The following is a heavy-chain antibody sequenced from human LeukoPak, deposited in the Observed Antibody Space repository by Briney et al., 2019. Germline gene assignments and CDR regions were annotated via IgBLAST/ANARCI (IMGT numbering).Heavy chain of an antibody. CDR2: INHSGST. J-gene: IGHJ4*02. Sequence: PSETLSLTCAVYGGSFSGYYWSWIRQPPGKGLEWIGEINHSGSTNYNPSLKSRVTISVDTSKNQFSLKLSSVTAADTAVYYCARVGWIAVAGTWPNQLYYFDYWGQGTLVTVSS. CDR3: ARVGWIAVAGTWPNQLYYFDY. V-gene: IGHV4-34*01. CDR1: GGSFSGYY. D-gene: IGHD6-19*01.